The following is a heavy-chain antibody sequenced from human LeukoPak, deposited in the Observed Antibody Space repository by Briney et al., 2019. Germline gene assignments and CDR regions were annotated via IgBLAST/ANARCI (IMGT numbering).Heavy chain of an antibody. J-gene: IGHJ5*02. V-gene: IGHV3-23*01. Sequence: GGSLRLSCAASGFTFSSYAMSWVRQAPGKGLEWVSAISGSGGSTYYADSVKGRFTISRDNSKNTLYLQMNRLRAEDTGVYYCAKDGPDYYGSGRRNWFDPWGQGALVTVSS. CDR2: ISGSGGST. CDR1: GFTFSSYA. D-gene: IGHD3-10*01. CDR3: AKDGPDYYGSGRRNWFDP.